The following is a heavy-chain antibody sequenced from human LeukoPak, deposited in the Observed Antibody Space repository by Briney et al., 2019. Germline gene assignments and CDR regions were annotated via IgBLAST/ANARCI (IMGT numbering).Heavy chain of an antibody. J-gene: IGHJ4*02. CDR2: IYTSGST. CDR1: GGSISSYY. D-gene: IGHD2-2*01. CDR3: ARLGYCSSTSCHEDY. V-gene: IGHV4-4*07. Sequence: SETLSLTCTVSGGSISSYYWSWIRQPAGKGLEWIGRIYTSGSTNYNPSLKSRVTMSVDTSKNQFSLKLSSVTAADTAAYYCARLGYCSSTSCHEDYWGQGTLVTVSS.